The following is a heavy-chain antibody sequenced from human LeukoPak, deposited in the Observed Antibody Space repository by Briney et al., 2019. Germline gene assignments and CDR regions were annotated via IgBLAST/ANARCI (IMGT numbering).Heavy chain of an antibody. CDR1: GGTFSSYA. CDR2: IIPIFGTA. D-gene: IGHD2-8*01. J-gene: IGHJ4*02. Sequence: ASVKVSXKASGGTFSSYAISWVRQAPGQGLEWMGRIIPIFGTANYAQKFQGRVTITTDESTSTAYMELSSLRSEDTAVYYCARDRYCTNGVCYQYYWGQGTLVTVSS. CDR3: ARDRYCTNGVCYQYY. V-gene: IGHV1-69*05.